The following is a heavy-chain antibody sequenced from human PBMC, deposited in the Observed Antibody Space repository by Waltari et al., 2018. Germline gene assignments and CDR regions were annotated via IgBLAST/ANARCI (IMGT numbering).Heavy chain of an antibody. CDR1: GGTFSSYA. CDR3: ARDLTSIAARGWFDP. D-gene: IGHD6-6*01. J-gene: IGHJ5*02. V-gene: IGHV1-69*01. CDR2: IIPIFGTG. Sequence: QVQLVQSGAEVKKPGSSAKVSCKASGGTFSSYALSWVRQAPGQGLEWMGGIIPIFGTGNYEQKFQGRGTITADESTSTAYMELSSLRSEDTAVYYCARDLTSIAARGWFDPWGQGTLVTVSS.